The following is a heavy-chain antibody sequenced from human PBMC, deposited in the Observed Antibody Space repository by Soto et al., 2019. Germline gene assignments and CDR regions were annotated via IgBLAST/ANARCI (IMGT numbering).Heavy chain of an antibody. V-gene: IGHV4-39*01. Sequence: QLQLQESGPGLVKPSETLSLTCTVSGGSISSFNYFWCWIRQPPGKGLEWIGSLYYSGNTYYNPSLQSRVTISVDTSKKQCTLTLRSVTAADTAVYYCARGGGSTFNWFDPWGQGTLVTVSP. CDR1: GGSISSFNYF. CDR2: LYYSGNT. D-gene: IGHD2-15*01. J-gene: IGHJ5*02. CDR3: ARGGGSTFNWFDP.